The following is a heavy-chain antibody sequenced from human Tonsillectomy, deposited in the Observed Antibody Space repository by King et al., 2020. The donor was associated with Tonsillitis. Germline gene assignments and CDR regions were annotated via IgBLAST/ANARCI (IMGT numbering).Heavy chain of an antibody. CDR1: GYSFTSYW. D-gene: IGHD2-15*01. V-gene: IGHV5-10-1*03. Sequence: VQLVESGAEVKKPGESLRISCKGSGYSFTSYWISWVRQMPGKGLEWMGRIDPSDSYTNYSPSFQGHVTISADKSISTAYLQWSSLKASDTAMYYCARHKFGDSGGYFDFEYWGQGTLVTVSS. J-gene: IGHJ4*02. CDR3: ARHKFGDSGGYFDFEY. CDR2: IDPSDSYT.